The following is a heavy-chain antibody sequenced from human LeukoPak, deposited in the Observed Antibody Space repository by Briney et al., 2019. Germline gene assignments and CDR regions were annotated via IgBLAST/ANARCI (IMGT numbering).Heavy chain of an antibody. Sequence: PGGSLRLSCAASGFTFSSYGMHWVRQAPGKGLEWVAVISYDGSNKYYADSVKGRFTISRDNSKNTLYLQMNNLRAEDTAVYYCANKRGLSGYFVYWGQGTLVTVSS. CDR3: ANKRGLSGYFVY. D-gene: IGHD3-9*01. CDR2: ISYDGSNK. V-gene: IGHV3-30*18. CDR1: GFTFSSYG. J-gene: IGHJ4*02.